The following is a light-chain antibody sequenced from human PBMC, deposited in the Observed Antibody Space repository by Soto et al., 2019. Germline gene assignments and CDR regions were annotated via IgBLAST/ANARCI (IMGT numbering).Light chain of an antibody. CDR2: EAS. V-gene: IGKV1-5*03. Sequence: DIQMTQSPSSLSASVGDRVTITCRASQSIVTWLAWYQQKPGKAPKLLIYEASSLESGVPSRFSGPGSGTEIPLPISSPQPDDSAAYYRQQFNSSPYTFGQGDKVEIK. J-gene: IGKJ2*01. CDR3: QQFNSSPYT. CDR1: QSIVTW.